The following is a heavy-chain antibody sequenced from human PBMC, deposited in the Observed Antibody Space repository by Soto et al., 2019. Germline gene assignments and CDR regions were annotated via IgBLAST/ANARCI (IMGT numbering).Heavy chain of an antibody. V-gene: IGHV4-34*09. D-gene: IGHD3-16*01. CDR2: INHSGST. CDR3: ARALKRGGGFKDDWFAP. Sequence: PSETLSLTCAVYGGSFSGYYWSWIRQPPGKGLEWIGEINHSGSTYYNPSLKSRVTISVDTSKNQFSLKLSSVTAADTAVYYCARALKRGGGFKDDWFAPWGQGTLVTVSS. J-gene: IGHJ5*02. CDR1: GGSFSGYY.